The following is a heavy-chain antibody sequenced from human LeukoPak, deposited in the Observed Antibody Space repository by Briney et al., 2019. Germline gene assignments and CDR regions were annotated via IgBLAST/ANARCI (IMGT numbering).Heavy chain of an antibody. CDR3: AKEMYTDY. CDR1: GFTFSDYY. D-gene: IGHD5-24*01. V-gene: IGHV3-53*01. Sequence: PGGSLRLSCAASGFTFSDYYMSWIRQAPGKVLEWFSVIYSGSSTYYADSVKGRFTISRDNSKNTLYLQMNSMRAEDAAVYYCAKEMYTDYWGQGTLVTVSS. CDR2: IYSGSST. J-gene: IGHJ4*02.